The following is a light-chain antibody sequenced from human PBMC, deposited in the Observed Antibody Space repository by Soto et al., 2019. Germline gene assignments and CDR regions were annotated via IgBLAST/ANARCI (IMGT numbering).Light chain of an antibody. CDR2: DNN. V-gene: IGLV1-51*01. Sequence: QSVLTQPPSVSAAPGQKVALSCSGSNSNIGSNYVSWYQQLPGTAPKLLVYDNNKRPSGIPDRFSDSKSGTSATLGITGLQTGDEAEYYCGTWDNSLSAVVFGGGTKVTVL. J-gene: IGLJ2*01. CDR1: NSNIGSNY. CDR3: GTWDNSLSAVV.